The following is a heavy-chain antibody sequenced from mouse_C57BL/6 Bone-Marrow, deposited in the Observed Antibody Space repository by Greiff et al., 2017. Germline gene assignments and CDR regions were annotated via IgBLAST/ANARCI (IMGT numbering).Heavy chain of an antibody. CDR2: INPSSGYT. CDR1: GYTFTSYT. CDR3: ARRDKGAWFAY. J-gene: IGHJ3*01. Sequence: QVQLKQSGAELARPGASVKMSCKASGYTFTSYTMHWVKQRPGQGLEWIGYINPSSGYTKYNQKFKDKATLTADKSSSTAYMQLSSLTSEDSAVYYCARRDKGAWFAYWGQGTLVTVSA. V-gene: IGHV1-4*01.